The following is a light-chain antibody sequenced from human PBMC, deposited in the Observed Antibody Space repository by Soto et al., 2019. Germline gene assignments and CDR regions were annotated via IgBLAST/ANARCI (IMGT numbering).Light chain of an antibody. CDR2: EVS. CDR3: SSYAGSNNFV. Sequence: QSVLTQPPSASGSPGQSVTISCTGTSSDVGGYNYVSWYQQHPGKAPKLMIYEVSKRPSGAPDRFSGSKSGNTASLTVSGLQAEDEADYYCSSYAGSNNFVFGTGTKVPV. V-gene: IGLV2-8*01. CDR1: SSDVGGYNY. J-gene: IGLJ1*01.